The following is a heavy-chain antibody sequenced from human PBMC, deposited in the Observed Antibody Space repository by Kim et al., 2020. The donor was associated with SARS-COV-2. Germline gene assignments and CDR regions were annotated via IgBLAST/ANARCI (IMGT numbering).Heavy chain of an antibody. V-gene: IGHV4-39*01. CDR1: GGSISSSSYY. D-gene: IGHD6-13*01. J-gene: IGHJ4*02. CDR3: ARHAAAADTFDY. CDR2: IYYSGST. Sequence: SETLSLTCTVSGGSISSSSYYWGWIRQPPGKGLEWIGSIYYSGSTYYKPSLKSRVTISVDTSKNQFSLKLSSVTAADTAVYYCARHAAAADTFDYWGQGT.